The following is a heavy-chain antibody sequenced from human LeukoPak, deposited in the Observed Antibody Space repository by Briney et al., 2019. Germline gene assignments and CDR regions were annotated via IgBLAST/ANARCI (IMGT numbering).Heavy chain of an antibody. V-gene: IGHV1-46*01. Sequence: GASVKVSCKASGYTVTSYYMHWVRQAPGQGLEWMGILNPNGGSSNYAQKFQGRATLTRATSTSTVYMELSSLRSEDTAVYYCASAYKYGMDVWGQGTTVIVSS. CDR2: LNPNGGSS. CDR3: ASAYKYGMDV. CDR1: GYTVTSYY. J-gene: IGHJ6*02.